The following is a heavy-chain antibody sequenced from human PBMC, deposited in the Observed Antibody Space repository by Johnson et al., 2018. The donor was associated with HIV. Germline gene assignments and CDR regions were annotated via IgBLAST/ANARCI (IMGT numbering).Heavy chain of an antibody. Sequence: VQLVESGGGLVKPGGSLTLSCAAFEFTFSKAWMTWVRQAPGRGLEWVGRVRSKSDGGTTDYAAPVKGRFTISRDNAKKSLYLQMNSLRDEDTALYYCARGRPWGWELRRDAFDIWGQGTMVTVSS. CDR1: EFTFSKAW. CDR2: VRSKSDGGTT. CDR3: ARGRPWGWELRRDAFDI. D-gene: IGHD3-16*01. V-gene: IGHV3-15*05. J-gene: IGHJ3*02.